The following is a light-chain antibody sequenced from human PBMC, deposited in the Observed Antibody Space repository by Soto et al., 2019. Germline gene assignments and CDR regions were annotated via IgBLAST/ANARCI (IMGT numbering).Light chain of an antibody. J-gene: IGLJ2*01. CDR2: ENN. CDR1: SSNIGNNY. CDR3: GTWDSSLSAVV. V-gene: IGLV1-51*02. Sequence: QSALTQPPSVSAAPGQKVTISCSGSSSNIGNNYVSWYQQLPGTAPKLLIYENNKRPSGIPDRFSGSKSGTSATLGITGLQTGDEADYYCGTWDSSLSAVVFGSGTKLIVL.